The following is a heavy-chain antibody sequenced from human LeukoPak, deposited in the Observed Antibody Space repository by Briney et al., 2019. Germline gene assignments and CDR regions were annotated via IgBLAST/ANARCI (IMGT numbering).Heavy chain of an antibody. CDR3: TTIFGVVSDDAFDI. CDR2: IQYDGSTT. D-gene: IGHD3-3*01. Sequence: PGGSLRLSCAASGFSFSSYWMHWVRQAPGKGLVWVARIQYDGSTTNYADSVKGRFTISRDNAKKTLYVQMNSLRAEDTAVYYCTTIFGVVSDDAFDIWGQGTMVTVSS. CDR1: GFSFSSYW. V-gene: IGHV3-74*01. J-gene: IGHJ3*02.